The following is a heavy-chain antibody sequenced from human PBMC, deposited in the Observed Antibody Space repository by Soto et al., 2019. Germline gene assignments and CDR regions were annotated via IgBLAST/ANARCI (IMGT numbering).Heavy chain of an antibody. CDR2: IDPSDSCT. CDR3: ARSGSGIDYYYGMDV. V-gene: IGHV5-10-1*01. D-gene: IGHD3-10*01. J-gene: IGHJ6*02. CDR1: GYRFTSYG. Sequence: PGESLKISCKGSGYRFTSYGISWVRQMPGKGLEWMGRIDPSDSCTNYSPSFQGHVTISVDKSISTAYLQWSSLKASDTAMYYCARSGSGIDYYYGMDVWGQGTTVTVSS.